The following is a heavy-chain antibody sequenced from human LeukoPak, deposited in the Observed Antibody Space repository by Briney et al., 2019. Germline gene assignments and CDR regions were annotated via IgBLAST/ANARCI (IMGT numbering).Heavy chain of an antibody. CDR1: GFTFSSYA. J-gene: IGHJ6*02. Sequence: GSLRLSCAASGFTFSSYAMSWIRQPPGKGLEWIGYIYYSGSTNYNPSLKSRVTISVDTSKNQFSLKLSSVTAADTAVYYCARDAPPSTTYYDFWSAPPAYGMDVWGQGTTVTVSS. V-gene: IGHV4-59*01. D-gene: IGHD3-3*01. CDR3: ARDAPPSTTYYDFWSAPPAYGMDV. CDR2: IYYSGST.